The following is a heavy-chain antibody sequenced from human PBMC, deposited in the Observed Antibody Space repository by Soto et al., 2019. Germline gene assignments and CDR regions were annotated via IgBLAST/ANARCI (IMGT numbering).Heavy chain of an antibody. D-gene: IGHD3-22*01. CDR3: ARGGRAGLLLLSYYYSGMDV. V-gene: IGHV1-2*02. CDR1: GYTFTGYY. Sequence: GASVKVSCKASGYTFTGYYMHWVRQAPGQGLEWMGWINPNTGGTNYAQKFQGGVTMTRAPSISTAYKELSRLRPDDTAVYYCARGGRAGLLLLSYYYSGMDVWGQGTTVTVS. J-gene: IGHJ6*02. CDR2: INPNTGGT.